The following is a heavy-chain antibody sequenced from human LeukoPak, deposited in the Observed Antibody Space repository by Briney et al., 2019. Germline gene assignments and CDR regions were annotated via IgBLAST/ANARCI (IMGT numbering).Heavy chain of an antibody. D-gene: IGHD3-22*01. CDR2: IYYSGST. CDR1: GGPISSGGYY. V-gene: IGHV4-31*03. CDR3: ARTPDNHYYSMDV. Sequence: SETLSLTCTVSGGPISSGGYYWSWIRQHPGKGLEWIVYIYYSGSTYYNPSLKSRVTISVDTSKNHFSLKLSSVTAADTAVYYCARTPDNHYYSMDVCGKGTTVTVSS. J-gene: IGHJ6*03.